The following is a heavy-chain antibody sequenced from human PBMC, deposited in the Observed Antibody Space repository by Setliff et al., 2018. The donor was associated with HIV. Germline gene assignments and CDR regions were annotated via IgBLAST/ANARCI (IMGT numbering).Heavy chain of an antibody. D-gene: IGHD3-10*01. V-gene: IGHV1-3*01. J-gene: IGHJ4*03. CDR3: ARGALLAAFDFDH. Sequence: GASVKVSCKASGYSFTTYSMHWVRQAPGHSLEWMGWINVGNGDTKYSQELQGRITITRDTSANTAYMELSSLRSDDTAVYFCARGALLAAFDFDHWGHGTQVTVSS. CDR2: INVGNGDT. CDR1: GYSFTTYS.